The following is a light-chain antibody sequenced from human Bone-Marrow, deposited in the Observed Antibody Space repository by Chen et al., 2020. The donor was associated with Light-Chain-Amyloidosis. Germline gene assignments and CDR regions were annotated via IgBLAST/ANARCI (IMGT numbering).Light chain of an antibody. CDR1: GIGSLK. V-gene: IGLV3-21*02. CDR2: DDT. CDR3: QVWEGSSDEVV. J-gene: IGLJ3*02. Sequence: SYVLTQPPSVSVAPGQTATITCGGTGIGSLKVHWYQQKAGQATVMVVYDDTDRPAGIPERFSGSKSGNAATLTITRVEAGDEADYYCQVWEGSSDEVVFGGGTRLTVL.